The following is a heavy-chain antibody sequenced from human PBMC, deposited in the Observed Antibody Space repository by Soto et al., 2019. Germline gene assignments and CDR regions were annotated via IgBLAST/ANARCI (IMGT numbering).Heavy chain of an antibody. CDR2: ISDNGGGT. Sequence: GGSLRLCCAASGFTFGSYGRSWVRQAPGKGLEWVSAISDNGGGTYHAESVQGRFTIFRANAENSVYLQVTSLRAEDTAVYYCARVGAYFGEFDYFDYWGQGTPVTVSS. V-gene: IGHV3-23*01. J-gene: IGHJ4*02. CDR1: GFTFGSYG. CDR3: ARVGAYFGEFDYFDY. D-gene: IGHD3-10*01.